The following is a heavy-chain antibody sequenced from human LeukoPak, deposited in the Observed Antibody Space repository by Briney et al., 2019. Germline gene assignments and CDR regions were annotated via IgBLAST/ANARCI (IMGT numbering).Heavy chain of an antibody. CDR3: ARDSYYYHSSGCYDCAIDY. D-gene: IGHD3-22*01. J-gene: IGHJ4*02. CDR2: IYHSGST. CDR1: GGSISSYY. Sequence: PSETLSLTCTVSGGSISSYYWSWIRQPPGKGLEWIGYIYHSGSTNYNPSLKSRVTISVDTSKNQFSLKLSSVTDADAAVYYWARDSYYYHSSGCYDCAIDYWGQGTLVTVSS. V-gene: IGHV4-59*01.